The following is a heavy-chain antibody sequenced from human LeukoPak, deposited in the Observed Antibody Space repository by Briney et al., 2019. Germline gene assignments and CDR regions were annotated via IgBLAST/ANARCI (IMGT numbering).Heavy chain of an antibody. V-gene: IGHV3-66*01. CDR2: IYSGGST. D-gene: IGHD3-9*01. J-gene: IGHJ4*02. CDR3: ARDLVLTGWPYYFDY. CDR1: GFTVSSNY. Sequence: GGSLRLSCAASGFTVSSNYMSWVRQAPGKGLEWVSVIYSGGSTYYADSVKGRFTISRDNSKNTLYLQMNSLRAEDTAVYYCARDLVLTGWPYYFDYWGQGTLVTVSS.